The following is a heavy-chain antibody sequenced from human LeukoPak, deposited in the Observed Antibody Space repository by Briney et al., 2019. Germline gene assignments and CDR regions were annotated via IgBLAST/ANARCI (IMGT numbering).Heavy chain of an antibody. CDR1: GGSISTSSYY. CDR3: RIIYCKATNCFAKGDY. Sequence: SETLSLTCTVSGGSISTSSYYWGWIRQPPGKGLEWIGSIYYSGSTYYNPSLKSRLTISVDTSKNQFSLSLSSVTAADTAVYYCRIIYCKATNCFAKGDYWSQGTLVTISS. D-gene: IGHD2/OR15-2a*01. V-gene: IGHV4-39*01. CDR2: IYYSGST. J-gene: IGHJ4*02.